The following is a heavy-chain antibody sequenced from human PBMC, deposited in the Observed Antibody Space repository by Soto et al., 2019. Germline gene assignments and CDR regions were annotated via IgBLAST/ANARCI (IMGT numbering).Heavy chain of an antibody. CDR1: GFTFSTYS. V-gene: IGHV3-21*01. CDR3: ARGKVLLY. CDR2: ISGGSSYI. Sequence: EVQLVESGGGLVKPGGSLRLSCAASGFTFSTYSMNWVRQAPGKGLEWVSSISGGSSYIYYADSVKGRVTISRDNAKNSLYLQMSSLRAEDTAVYYCARGKVLLYWGQGTLVTVSS. D-gene: IGHD2-15*01. J-gene: IGHJ4*02.